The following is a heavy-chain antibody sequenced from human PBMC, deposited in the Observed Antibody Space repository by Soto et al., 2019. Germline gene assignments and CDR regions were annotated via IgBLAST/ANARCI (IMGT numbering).Heavy chain of an antibody. Sequence: QITLKESGPTLVKPTQTLTLTCTFSGFSLSINGVVVGWIRQPPGQALEWLALIYWDDDQRYNPSLKNRLTIXKXISRNQVVLTMTNMDPVDTATYYCAHKRDVSRGFKYWGQGTLVTVSS. CDR2: IYWDDDQ. V-gene: IGHV2-5*02. CDR1: GFSLSINGVV. D-gene: IGHD3-10*01. J-gene: IGHJ4*02. CDR3: AHKRDVSRGFKY.